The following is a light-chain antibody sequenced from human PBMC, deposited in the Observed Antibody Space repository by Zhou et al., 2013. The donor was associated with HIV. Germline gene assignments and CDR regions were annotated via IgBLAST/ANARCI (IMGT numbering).Light chain of an antibody. J-gene: IGKJ4*01. CDR3: QQRNNWPLT. CDR2: CN. V-gene: IGKV3-11*01. Sequence: EIVLTQSPVTLSLSPGERATLSCRASQSIGSYLTWVPTKTWPGSQAPHLRCNPNRAAGIPARFSGSGSGTDFTLIISTLEPEDFAVYYCQQRNNWPLTFGGGTKVEIK. CDR1: QSIGSY.